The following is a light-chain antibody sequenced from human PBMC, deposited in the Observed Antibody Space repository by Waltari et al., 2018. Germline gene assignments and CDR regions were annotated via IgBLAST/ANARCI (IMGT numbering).Light chain of an antibody. CDR1: QSISSY. V-gene: IGKV1-39*01. Sequence: DIQMTQSPSSLSASVGDRVTITCRASQSISSYLNWYQQKPGKAPKLLIYAESSLQSGVPSRCSGSGSGTDFTLTISSLQPEDFATYYCQQSYSTPWTFGQGTKVEIK. J-gene: IGKJ1*01. CDR2: AES. CDR3: QQSYSTPWT.